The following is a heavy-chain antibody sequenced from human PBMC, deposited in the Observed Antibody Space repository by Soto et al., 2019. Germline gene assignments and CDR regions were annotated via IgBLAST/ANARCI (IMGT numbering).Heavy chain of an antibody. CDR1: GYTFTGYY. V-gene: IGHV1-2*02. J-gene: IGHJ3*02. CDR2: INPNSGGT. D-gene: IGHD2-15*01. CDR3: ARDRLPDI. Sequence: AAVKVSCKASGYTFTGYYMHWVRQTPGQGLEWMGWINPNSGGTNYAQKFQGRVTMTRDTSISTAYMELSRVRSDDTAVYYCARDRLPDIWGQGTMVTVSS.